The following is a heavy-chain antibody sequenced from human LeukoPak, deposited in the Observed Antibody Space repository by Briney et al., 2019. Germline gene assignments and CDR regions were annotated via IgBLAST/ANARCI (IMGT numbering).Heavy chain of an antibody. CDR1: GGSISSYY. J-gene: IGHJ6*02. CDR2: IYYSGST. V-gene: IGHV4-59*01. CDR3: AGTGYSGYDLGEYYYYYYGMDV. Sequence: SETLSLTCTVSGGSISSYYWSWIRQPPGKGLEWIGYIYYSGSTIYNPSLKSRATIAVDTSKNQFSLKLSSVTAADTAVYYCAGTGYSGYDLGEYYYYYYGMDVWGQGTTVTVSS. D-gene: IGHD5-12*01.